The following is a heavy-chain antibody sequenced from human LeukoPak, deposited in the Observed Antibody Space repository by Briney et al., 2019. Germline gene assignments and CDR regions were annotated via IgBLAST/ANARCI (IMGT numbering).Heavy chain of an antibody. V-gene: IGHV3-48*01. CDR2: IGYSGSPI. D-gene: IGHD4-11*01. Sequence: GGSLRLSCAGSGDSFISHTMSWVRQAPGKGLEWISYIGYSGSPIYYADSFKGRFGISRDDAKTSLYLHMNSLRAEDTAFYYCAREYDSRARFDSWGQGILVTVSS. CDR1: GDSFISHT. J-gene: IGHJ4*02. CDR3: AREYDSRARFDS.